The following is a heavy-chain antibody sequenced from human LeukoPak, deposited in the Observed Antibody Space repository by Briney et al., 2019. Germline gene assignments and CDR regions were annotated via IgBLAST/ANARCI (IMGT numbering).Heavy chain of an antibody. J-gene: IGHJ4*01. CDR3: ARHMGLGYTYFYPYFDY. V-gene: IGHV4-59*08. D-gene: IGHD1-1*01. CDR1: GGSISSYY. CDR2: IYYSGNT. Sequence: PSETLSLTCTVSGGSISSYYWSWIRQPPGKGLEWIGYIYYSGNTNYNPSLKSRVTISVDTSKNQFSLKLSSVTAADTAVYYCARHMGLGYTYFYPYFDYWGQGTLVTVSS.